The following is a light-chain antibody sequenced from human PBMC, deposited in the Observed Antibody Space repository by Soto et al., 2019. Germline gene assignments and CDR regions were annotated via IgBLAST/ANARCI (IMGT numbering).Light chain of an antibody. Sequence: QPVLTQSPSASASLGASVKLTCTLSSGHSNYAIAWHQQQPETGPRYLMKLNSDGSHTKGDGIPDRFSGSSSGAERYLTISSLQSEDEADYYCQTWGTGIRWVFGGGTKVTVL. CDR3: QTWGTGIRWV. J-gene: IGLJ3*02. V-gene: IGLV4-69*01. CDR1: SGHSNYA. CDR2: LNSDGSH.